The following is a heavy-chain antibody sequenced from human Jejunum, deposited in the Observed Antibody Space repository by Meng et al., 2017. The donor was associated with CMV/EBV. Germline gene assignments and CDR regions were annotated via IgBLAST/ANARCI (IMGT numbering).Heavy chain of an antibody. CDR3: ATHRITIFGNKFDP. D-gene: IGHD3-3*01. J-gene: IGHJ5*02. Sequence: GYTLTELSMHWVRQAPGKGLEWMGGFDPEDGETIYAQKFQGRVTMTEDTYTDTAYMEVSRLRSEDTAVYYCATHRITIFGNKFDPWGQGTLVTVSS. CDR1: GYTLTELS. CDR2: FDPEDGET. V-gene: IGHV1-24*01.